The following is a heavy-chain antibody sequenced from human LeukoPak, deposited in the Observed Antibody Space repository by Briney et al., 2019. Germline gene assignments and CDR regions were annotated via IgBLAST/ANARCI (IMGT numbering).Heavy chain of an antibody. J-gene: IGHJ6*02. Sequence: GGSLRLSRAASGFTFSSYAMHWVRQAPGKGLEWVAVISYDGSNKYYADSVKGRFTISRDNSKNTLYLQMNSLRAEDTAVYYCARDGGELLPLPYYYYYGMDVWGQGTTVTVSS. D-gene: IGHD3-10*01. CDR2: ISYDGSNK. V-gene: IGHV3-30*01. CDR3: ARDGGELLPLPYYYYYGMDV. CDR1: GFTFSSYA.